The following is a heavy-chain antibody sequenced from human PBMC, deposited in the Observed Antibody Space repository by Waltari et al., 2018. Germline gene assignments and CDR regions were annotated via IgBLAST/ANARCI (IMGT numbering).Heavy chain of an antibody. V-gene: IGHV1-69*01. CDR3: ARAVVGATKNYYYGMDV. CDR1: GGTFSSYA. D-gene: IGHD1-26*01. Sequence: QVQLVQSGAEVKKPGSSVKVSCKASGGTFSSYAISWVRQAPGQGLEWMGGIIPIVGTANYAPKCQGRVTITADESTSTAYMELSSLRSEDTAVYYCARAVVGATKNYYYGMDVWGQGTTVTVSS. CDR2: IIPIVGTA. J-gene: IGHJ6*02.